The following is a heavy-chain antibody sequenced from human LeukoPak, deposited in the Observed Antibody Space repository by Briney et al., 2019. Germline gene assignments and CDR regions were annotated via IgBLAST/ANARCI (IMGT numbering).Heavy chain of an antibody. CDR2: IYYRGST. V-gene: IGHV4-39*07. CDR3: ARVYSSGWYNWFDP. Sequence: SETLSLTCTVSGGSISSNSYYWAWIRQSPGKGLEWIGSIYYRGSTYYNPSLKSRVTISVDTSRNQFSVKMSSVTAADTAVYYCARVYSSGWYNWFDPWGQGTLVTVSS. CDR1: GGSISSNSYY. J-gene: IGHJ5*02. D-gene: IGHD6-19*01.